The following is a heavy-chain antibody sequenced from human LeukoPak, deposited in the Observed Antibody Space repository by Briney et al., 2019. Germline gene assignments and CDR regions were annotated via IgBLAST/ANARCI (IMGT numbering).Heavy chain of an antibody. CDR3: ARGMGLYYDSSGYYGILDH. CDR2: IIPIFGTT. D-gene: IGHD3-22*01. V-gene: IGHV1-69*05. J-gene: IGHJ4*02. CDR1: GGTFSNYT. Sequence: ASVKVSCKASGGTFSNYTINWVRQAPGQGLEWMGRIIPIFGTTNYAQKFQGRVTITTDESTSTAYMELSSLRSEDPAVYYCARGMGLYYDSSGYYGILDHWGQGTLVTVSS.